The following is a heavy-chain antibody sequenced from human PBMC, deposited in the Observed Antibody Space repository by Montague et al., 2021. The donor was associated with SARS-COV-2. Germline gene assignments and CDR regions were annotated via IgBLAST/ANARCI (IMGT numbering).Heavy chain of an antibody. V-gene: IGHV4-4*07. CDR3: ARGRPRSYYYGSGAYTLGGDGMDA. D-gene: IGHD3-10*01. CDR2: IYSSGST. Sequence: SETLSLTCTVSGGSISSYYWSWIRQPAGKGLEWIGRIYSSGSTNYNPSLKSRVTMSVDTSKNQFSLKLSSVTAADTALYYCARGRPRSYYYGSGAYTLGGDGMDAGGQGTTVTVSS. J-gene: IGHJ6*02. CDR1: GGSISSYY.